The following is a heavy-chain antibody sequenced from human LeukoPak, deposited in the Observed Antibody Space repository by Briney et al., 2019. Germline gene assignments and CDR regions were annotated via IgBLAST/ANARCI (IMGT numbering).Heavy chain of an antibody. V-gene: IGHV4-59*01. CDR2: IYYSGST. D-gene: IGHD6-19*01. CDR1: GGSISSYY. Sequence: KPSETLSLTCTVPGGSISSYYWSWIRQPPGKGLEWIGYIYYSGSTNYNPSLKSRVTISVDTSKNQFSLKLSSVTAADTAVYYCARAAFPRWLVHDAFDIWGQGTMVTVSS. J-gene: IGHJ3*02. CDR3: ARAAFPRWLVHDAFDI.